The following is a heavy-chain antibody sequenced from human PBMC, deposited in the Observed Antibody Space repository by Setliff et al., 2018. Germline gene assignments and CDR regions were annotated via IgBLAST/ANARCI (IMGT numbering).Heavy chain of an antibody. CDR2: IYYSGST. J-gene: IGHJ3*01. CDR1: GGSIRNTSYH. V-gene: IGHV4-39*01. D-gene: IGHD5-12*01. CDR3: ARQVEMATIAFDV. Sequence: SETLSLTCSVSGGSIRNTSYHWGWIRQPPGKGLEWIANIYYSGSTYYSPSLKSRVTLFVDTSKDQFSLRLTSMTAADTAVYYCARQVEMATIAFDVWGQGTMVTVSS.